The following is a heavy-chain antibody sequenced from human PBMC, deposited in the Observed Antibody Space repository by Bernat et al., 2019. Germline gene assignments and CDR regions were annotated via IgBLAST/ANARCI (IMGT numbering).Heavy chain of an antibody. V-gene: IGHV4-39*01. CDR3: ARHEMKYNWFDP. J-gene: IGHJ5*02. CDR1: GGSISSSSYY. CDR2: IYYSGST. Sequence: QLQLQESGPGLVKPSETLSLTCTVSGGSISSSSYYWGWIRQPPGKGLEWIGSIYYSGSTYYNPSLKSRVTISVDTSKNQFSLKLSSVTAADTAVYYCARHEMKYNWFDPWGQGTLVTVSS.